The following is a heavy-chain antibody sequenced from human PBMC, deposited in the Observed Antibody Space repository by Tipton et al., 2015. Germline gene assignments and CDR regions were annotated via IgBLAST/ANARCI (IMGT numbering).Heavy chain of an antibody. CDR3: ARGLLLWFGMSDY. D-gene: IGHD3-10*01. Sequence: TLSLTCAVSGYFISSGHFWGWVRQTPGKGLEWIGSISHSGNTYYNPSLKSRVTMSRDTSKNHFSLKLTSVTAADTAVYYCARGLLLWFGMSDYWGRGTLVTVSS. J-gene: IGHJ4*02. V-gene: IGHV4-38-2*01. CDR1: GYFISSGHF. CDR2: ISHSGNT.